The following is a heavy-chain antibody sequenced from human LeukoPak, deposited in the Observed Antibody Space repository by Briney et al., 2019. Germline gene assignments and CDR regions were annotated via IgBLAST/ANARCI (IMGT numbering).Heavy chain of an antibody. V-gene: IGHV3-21*01. Sequence: PGGSLRLSCAASGFTFSSYSMNWVRQAPGKGLEWVSSISSSSSYIYYADSVKGRFTISRDNAKNSLYLQMNSLRAEDTAVYYCAKDKLWDYYMDVWGKGTTVTVSS. CDR1: GFTFSSYS. CDR2: ISSSSSYI. CDR3: AKDKLWDYYMDV. J-gene: IGHJ6*03. D-gene: IGHD2-21*01.